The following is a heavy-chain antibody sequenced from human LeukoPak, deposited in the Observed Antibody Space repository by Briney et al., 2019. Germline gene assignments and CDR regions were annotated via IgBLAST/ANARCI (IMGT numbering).Heavy chain of an antibody. V-gene: IGHV1-18*01. CDR1: GGTFSSYA. D-gene: IGHD5-12*01. J-gene: IGHJ5*02. CDR3: ARDGSAYVEDWFDP. Sequence: GASVKVSCKASGGTFSSYAISWVRQAPGQGLEWMGWISVYNGNTNYAQKFQGRVTMTTDTSTSTAYMELKSLRSDDTAVYYCARDGSAYVEDWFDPWGQGTLVIVSS. CDR2: ISVYNGNT.